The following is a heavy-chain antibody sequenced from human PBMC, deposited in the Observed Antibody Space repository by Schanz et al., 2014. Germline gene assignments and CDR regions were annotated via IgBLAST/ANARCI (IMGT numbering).Heavy chain of an antibody. J-gene: IGHJ4*02. Sequence: GQLVESGGGVVQPGKSLRLSCSASTFTFDHYAMTWVRQAPGKGLEWVSLISDSGDTAYYADSVKGRFTISRDNFKGALDLQMSSLRAEDTAVYYCAKSLESCPGGRCSRGYFDYWGQGTLVTVSS. CDR2: ISDSGDTA. V-gene: IGHV3-23*04. CDR3: AKSLESCPGGRCSRGYFDY. D-gene: IGHD2-8*02. CDR1: TFTFDHYA.